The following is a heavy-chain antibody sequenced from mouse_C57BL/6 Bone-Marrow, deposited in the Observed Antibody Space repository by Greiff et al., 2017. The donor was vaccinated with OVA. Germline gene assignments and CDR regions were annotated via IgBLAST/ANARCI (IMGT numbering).Heavy chain of an antibody. Sequence: QVQLQQSGPGLVAPSQSLSITCTVSGFSLTSYAISWVRQPPGKGLEWLGVIWTGGGTNYNSALKSRLSISKDNSKSQVFLKMNSLQTDDTARYYCARKGYYGSSYVAPSYWYFDVWGTGTTVTVSS. CDR2: IWTGGGT. J-gene: IGHJ1*03. V-gene: IGHV2-9-1*01. D-gene: IGHD1-1*01. CDR3: ARKGYYGSSYVAPSYWYFDV. CDR1: GFSLTSYA.